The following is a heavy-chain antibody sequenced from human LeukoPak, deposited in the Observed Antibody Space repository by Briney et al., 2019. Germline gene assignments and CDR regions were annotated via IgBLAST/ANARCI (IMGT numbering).Heavy chain of an antibody. Sequence: GASVKVSCKASGGTFSSYAISWVRQAPGKGLEWMGRIIPILGIANYAQKFQGRVTITADKSTSTAYMELSSLRSEDTAVYYCARAAEPYYYDSSGYPPPDYWGQGTLVTVSS. J-gene: IGHJ4*02. CDR3: ARAAEPYYYDSSGYPPPDY. CDR1: GGTFSSYA. CDR2: IIPILGIA. D-gene: IGHD3-22*01. V-gene: IGHV1-69*04.